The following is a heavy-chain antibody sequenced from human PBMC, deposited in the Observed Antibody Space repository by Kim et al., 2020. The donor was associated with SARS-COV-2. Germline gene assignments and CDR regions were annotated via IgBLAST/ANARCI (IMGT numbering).Heavy chain of an antibody. CDR3: ARLSTGYYYYYGMDV. D-gene: IGHD3-9*01. CDR2: ISSSSSYI. Sequence: GGSLRLSCAASGFTFSSYSMNWVRQAPGKGLEWVSSISSSSSYIYYADSVKGRFTISRDNAKNSLYLQMNSLRAEDTAVYYCARLSTGYYYYYGMDVWGQGTTVTVSS. CDR1: GFTFSSYS. V-gene: IGHV3-21*01. J-gene: IGHJ6*02.